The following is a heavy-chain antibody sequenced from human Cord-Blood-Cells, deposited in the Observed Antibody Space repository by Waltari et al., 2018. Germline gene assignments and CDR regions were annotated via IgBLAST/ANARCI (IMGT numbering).Heavy chain of an antibody. CDR1: GGSFSGYY. D-gene: IGHD2-2*01. CDR3: ARGCSSTSCLRPTYYYYMDV. CDR2: INHSGST. Sequence: QVQLQQWGAGLLKPSETLSLTCAVYGGSFSGYYWSWIRKPPGKGREWIGEINHSGSTNYNPSLKSRVTISVDTSKNQFSLKLSSVTAADTAVYYCARGCSSTSCLRPTYYYYMDVWGKGTTVTVSS. J-gene: IGHJ6*03. V-gene: IGHV4-34*01.